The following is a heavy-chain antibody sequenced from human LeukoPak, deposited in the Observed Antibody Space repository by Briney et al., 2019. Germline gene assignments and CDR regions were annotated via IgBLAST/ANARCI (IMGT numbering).Heavy chain of an antibody. CDR3: ARDPFGGVIAFMDV. J-gene: IGHJ6*04. V-gene: IGHV3-74*01. D-gene: IGHD3-16*02. CDR2: INSDGSST. CDR1: GFTFSTYW. Sequence: PGGSLRLSCAASGFTFSTYWMHWVRQAPGKGLVWVSRINSDGSSTSYADSGKGRFTISRDNAKNTLYLQMNSLSAEDTAVYYCARDPFGGVIAFMDVWGKGTTVTVSS.